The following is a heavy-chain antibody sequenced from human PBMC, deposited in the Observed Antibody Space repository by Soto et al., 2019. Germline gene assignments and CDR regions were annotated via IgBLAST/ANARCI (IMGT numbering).Heavy chain of an antibody. J-gene: IGHJ4*02. CDR3: AKGIAAGYYFDY. Sequence: PGGSLRLSCAASGFTFSSYAMSWVRQAPGEGLEWVSAISGSGGSTYYADSVKGRFTISRDNSKNTLYLQMNSLRAEDTAVYYCAKGIAAGYYFDYWGQGTLVTVSS. D-gene: IGHD6-6*01. CDR2: ISGSGGST. V-gene: IGHV3-23*01. CDR1: GFTFSSYA.